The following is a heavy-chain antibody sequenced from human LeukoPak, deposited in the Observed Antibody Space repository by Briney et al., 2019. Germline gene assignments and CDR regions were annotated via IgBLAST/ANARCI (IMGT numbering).Heavy chain of an antibody. D-gene: IGHD1-26*01. Sequence: GGSLKLSCAASGFTFSGSAMHWVRQASGKGLEWVGRIRSKANSYATAYAASVKGRFTISRDNAKNSLYLQMNSLRAEDTAVYYCARGLSGSSDAFDIWGQGTMVTVSS. CDR1: GFTFSGSA. V-gene: IGHV3-73*01. CDR2: IRSKANSYAT. CDR3: ARGLSGSSDAFDI. J-gene: IGHJ3*02.